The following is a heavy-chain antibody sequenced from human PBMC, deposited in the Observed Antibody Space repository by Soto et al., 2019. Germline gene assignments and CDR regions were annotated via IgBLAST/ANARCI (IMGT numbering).Heavy chain of an antibody. CDR3: ARVSWEAELDY. J-gene: IGHJ4*02. D-gene: IGHD1-26*01. V-gene: IGHV4-31*03. Sequence: SETLSLTCTVSGGSISSGGYYWSWIRQHPGKGLEWIGYIYYSGSTYYNPSLKSRVTISVDTSKNQFSLKLSSVTAADTAVYYCARVSWEAELDYWGQGTLVTVSS. CDR2: IYYSGST. CDR1: GGSISSGGYY.